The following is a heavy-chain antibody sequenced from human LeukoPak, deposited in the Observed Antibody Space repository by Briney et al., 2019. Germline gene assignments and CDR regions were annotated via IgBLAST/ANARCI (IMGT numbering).Heavy chain of an antibody. Sequence: GGSLRLSCAASGFTFSNYWMSCVRQAPGKGLEWVASIHQHGNEKYFVDSVRGRFTISRDNAKNSLSLQMNSLRVDDTAVYYCARNQHWSRDIWGQGILVTVSS. CDR1: GFTFSNYW. CDR2: IHQHGNEK. V-gene: IGHV3-7*01. J-gene: IGHJ4*02. CDR3: ARNQHWSRDI. D-gene: IGHD2-8*02.